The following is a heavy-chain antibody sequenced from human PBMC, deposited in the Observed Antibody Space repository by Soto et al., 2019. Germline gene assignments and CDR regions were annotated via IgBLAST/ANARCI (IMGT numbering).Heavy chain of an antibody. Sequence: QVQLVQSGAEVKKPGSSVKVSCKASGGTFSSYAISWVRQAPGQGLEWMGGIIPIFGTADYAQKFQGRVTITADESTSTAYMGLSSRRSEDTAVYYCASHSGSSPEGRYYYGMDVWGQGTTVTVSS. CDR3: ASHSGSSPEGRYYYGMDV. J-gene: IGHJ6*02. V-gene: IGHV1-69*12. D-gene: IGHD1-26*01. CDR2: IIPIFGTA. CDR1: GGTFSSYA.